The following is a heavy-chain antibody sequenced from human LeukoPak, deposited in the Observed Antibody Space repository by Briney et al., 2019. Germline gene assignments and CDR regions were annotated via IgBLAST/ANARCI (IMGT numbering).Heavy chain of an antibody. CDR2: ISSSSAYI. Sequence: NPGRSLTLSCAASAFTLSSYRMNCGRQAPGKGLGWVSSISSSSAYIHYADSVKARFTISRDNAKNSLYLQMNSLRAEDTAVCYCARDEVGATTDPCDIWGRGTIVSVSS. D-gene: IGHD1-26*01. CDR1: AFTLSSYR. V-gene: IGHV3-21*01. CDR3: ARDEVGATTDPCDI. J-gene: IGHJ3*02.